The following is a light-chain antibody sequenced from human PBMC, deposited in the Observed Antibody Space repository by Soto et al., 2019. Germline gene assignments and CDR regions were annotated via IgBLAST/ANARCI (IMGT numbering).Light chain of an antibody. Sequence: QAASVSGSPGQSITISCTGTSSDVGGYNYVSWYQQHPGKAPKLMIYDVSNRPSGVSNRFSGSKSGNTASLTISGLQAGDEADYYCSSYTSSSTYVVFGGGTKLTVL. V-gene: IGLV2-14*01. CDR1: SSDVGGYNY. CDR3: SSYTSSSTYVV. CDR2: DVS. J-gene: IGLJ2*01.